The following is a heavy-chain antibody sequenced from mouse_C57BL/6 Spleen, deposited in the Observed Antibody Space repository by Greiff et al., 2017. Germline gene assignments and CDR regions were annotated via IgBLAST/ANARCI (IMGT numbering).Heavy chain of an antibody. Sequence: VQLQQSGAELARPGASVKMSCKASGYTFTSYTMHWVKQRPGQGLEWIGYINPSSGYTKYNQKFKDKATLTADKSSSTAYMQLSSLTSEDSAVYYCTRGPGRDYWGQGTTLTVSS. J-gene: IGHJ2*01. V-gene: IGHV1-4*01. CDR1: GYTFTSYT. CDR2: INPSSGYT. CDR3: TRGPGRDY.